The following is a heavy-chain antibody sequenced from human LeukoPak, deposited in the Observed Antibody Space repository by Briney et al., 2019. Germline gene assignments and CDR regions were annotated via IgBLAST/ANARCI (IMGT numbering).Heavy chain of an antibody. CDR3: AREGGYYDILTGYHATDY. V-gene: IGHV4-38-2*02. CDR2: IYHSGNT. J-gene: IGHJ4*02. Sequence: SETLSLTCTVSGYSISSGYYWGWIRQPPGKGLEWIGTIYHSGNTYYNPSLASRVIILVDTSKNQFSLRLSSVTAADTAVYHCAREGGYYDILTGYHATDYWGQGSLVTVSS. D-gene: IGHD3-9*01. CDR1: GYSISSGYY.